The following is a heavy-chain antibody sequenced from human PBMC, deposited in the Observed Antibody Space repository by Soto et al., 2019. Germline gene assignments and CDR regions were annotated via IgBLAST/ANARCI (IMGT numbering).Heavy chain of an antibody. J-gene: IGHJ4*02. V-gene: IGHV3-23*01. D-gene: IGHD3-22*01. CDR2: ISGSGGST. CDR3: ARTNYYDSSGYTPVHPYYFDY. CDR1: GFTFSSYA. Sequence: GGSLRLSCAASGFTFSSYAMSWVHQAPGKGLEWVSAISGSGGSTYYADSVKGRFTISRDNSKNTLYLQMNSLRAEDTAVYYCARTNYYDSSGYTPVHPYYFDYWGQGTLVTVSS.